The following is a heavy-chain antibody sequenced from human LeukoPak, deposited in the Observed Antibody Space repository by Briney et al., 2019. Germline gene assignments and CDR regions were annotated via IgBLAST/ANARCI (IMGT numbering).Heavy chain of an antibody. CDR2: ISGGLSTI. V-gene: IGHV3-11*01. J-gene: IGHJ4*02. Sequence: GGSLRLSCAASGFDFSDYYMTWVRQAPGKGLEWVSYISGGLSTISYADSVRGRFTISRDNAKNSLYLQMTSLRAEDTAVYYCARLTYFLVGAHYFDSWGQGSLVTVSS. CDR1: GFDFSDYY. D-gene: IGHD3-3*01. CDR3: ARLTYFLVGAHYFDS.